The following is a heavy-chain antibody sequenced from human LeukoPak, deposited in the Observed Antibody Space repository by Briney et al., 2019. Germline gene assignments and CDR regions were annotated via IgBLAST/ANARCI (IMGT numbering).Heavy chain of an antibody. CDR3: ARGSSPDDVLTGYYDGYFGY. Sequence: PSETLSLTCTVSGGSISSYYWSWIRQPPGKGLEWIGYIYYSGSTNYNPSLKSRVTISVDTSKNQFSLKLSSVTAADTALYFCARGSSPDDVLTGYYDGYFGYWGQGTLVTVSS. CDR2: IYYSGST. CDR1: GGSISSYY. V-gene: IGHV4-59*01. J-gene: IGHJ4*02. D-gene: IGHD3-9*01.